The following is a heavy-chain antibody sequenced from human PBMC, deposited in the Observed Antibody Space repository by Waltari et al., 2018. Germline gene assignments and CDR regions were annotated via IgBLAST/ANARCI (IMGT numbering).Heavy chain of an antibody. J-gene: IGHJ3*02. CDR3: ARFMYDFWSGYSYDAFDI. D-gene: IGHD3-3*01. CDR1: GGSISSYY. Sequence: QVQLQESGPGLVKPSETLSLTCTVSGGSISSYYWSWIRQPPGKGLEWIGYIYYSGSTNYNPSLKSRVTISVDTSKNQFSLKLSSVTAADTAVYYCARFMYDFWSGYSYDAFDIWGQGTMVTVSS. CDR2: IYYSGST. V-gene: IGHV4-59*01.